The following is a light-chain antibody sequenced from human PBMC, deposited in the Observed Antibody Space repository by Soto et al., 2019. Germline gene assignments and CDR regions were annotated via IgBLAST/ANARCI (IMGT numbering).Light chain of an antibody. CDR3: QQRNNWPIT. J-gene: IGKJ5*01. CDR2: DAS. CDR1: QSVSSY. V-gene: IGKV3-11*01. Sequence: EILFTQSPATLSLSPGERAPLSCRASQSVSSYLAWYQQKPGQAPRLLIYDASNRATGIPVRFSGSGSGTDFTLTISSLEPEDFALYYCQQRNNWPITFGQGTRLEIK.